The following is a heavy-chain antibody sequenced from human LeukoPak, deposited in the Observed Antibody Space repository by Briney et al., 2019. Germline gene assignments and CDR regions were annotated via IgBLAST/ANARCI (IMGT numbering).Heavy chain of an antibody. V-gene: IGHV4-4*09. Sequence: SETLSLTCTVSGSSVSSYYWSWIRQPPGKGLEWIGYIYSSGSTNYNPSLKSRVTISIDTSKNQFSLKLSSVTAADTAVYYCARLARYYYYMDVWGKGTTVTVSS. CDR3: ARLARYYYYMDV. CDR1: GSSVSSYY. CDR2: IYSSGST. J-gene: IGHJ6*03.